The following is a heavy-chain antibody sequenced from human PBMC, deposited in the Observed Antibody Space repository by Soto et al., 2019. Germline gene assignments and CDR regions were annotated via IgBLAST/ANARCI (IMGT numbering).Heavy chain of an antibody. CDR2: IYYSGST. CDR3: AGLKSCSSTSCYYYYGMDV. V-gene: IGHV4-39*01. J-gene: IGHJ6*02. Sequence: QLQLQESGPGLVKPSETLSLTCTVSGGSISSSSYYWGWIRQPPGKGLEWIGSIYYSGSTYYNPSLKSRVTISVDTSKNQVSLKLSSVTAADTAVYYCAGLKSCSSTSCYYYYGMDVWGQGTTVTVSS. D-gene: IGHD2-2*01. CDR1: GGSISSSSYY.